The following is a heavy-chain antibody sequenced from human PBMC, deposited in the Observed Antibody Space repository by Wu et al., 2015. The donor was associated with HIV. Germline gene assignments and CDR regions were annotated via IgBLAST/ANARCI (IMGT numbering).Heavy chain of an antibody. CDR1: GYTFIDYY. Sequence: QVQLLQSGAEVKKPGASVMVSCKASGYTFIDYYIYWVRQAPGQGLEWMGWINPNRGGTKYAQKFQGRVTLTRDTAVTTAYMDLFRLSFNDTAIYFCARSPIWGSYRYVDYWGRERWSPSPQ. J-gene: IGHJ4*02. D-gene: IGHD3-16*02. CDR2: INPNRGGT. CDR3: ARSPIWGSYRYVDY. V-gene: IGHV1-2*02.